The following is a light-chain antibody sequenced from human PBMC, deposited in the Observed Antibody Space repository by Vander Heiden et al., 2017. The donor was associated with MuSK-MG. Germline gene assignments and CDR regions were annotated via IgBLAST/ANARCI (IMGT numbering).Light chain of an antibody. J-gene: IGKJ1*01. V-gene: IGKV3-15*01. CDR3: QQYNNWPPWT. Sequence: RVMTQTPATLSVSPGERATLSCRASQSVSSNLAWYQQKPGQAPRLLIYGESTSATGIPARFSGRASGTEFTLTIRSLQSEDFAVYYYQQYNNWPPWTFGQGTKVEIK. CDR1: QSVSSN. CDR2: GES.